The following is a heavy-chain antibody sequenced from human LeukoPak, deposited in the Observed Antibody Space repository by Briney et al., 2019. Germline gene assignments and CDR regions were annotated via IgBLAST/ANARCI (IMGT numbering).Heavy chain of an antibody. V-gene: IGHV1-69*13. CDR3: ARRTVVTGAFDI. D-gene: IGHD4-23*01. CDR2: IIPIFGTA. CDR1: GGTFSSYA. J-gene: IGHJ3*02. Sequence: ASVKVSCKASGGTFSSYAISWVRQAPGQGLEWMGGIIPIFGTANYAQKFQGRVTITADESTSTAYMELRSLRSEDTAVYYCARRTVVTGAFDIWGQGTMVTVSS.